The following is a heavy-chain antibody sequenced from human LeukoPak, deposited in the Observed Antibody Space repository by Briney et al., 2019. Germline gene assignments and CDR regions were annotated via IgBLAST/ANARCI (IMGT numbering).Heavy chain of an antibody. CDR1: GFTFSSYA. D-gene: IGHD2-21*02. V-gene: IGHV3-23*01. CDR2: ISGSGGST. J-gene: IGHJ5*02. Sequence: PGGSLRLSCAASGFTFSSYAMSWVRQAPGKGLEWVSAISGSGGSTYYADSVKGRFTISRDNSKNTLYLQMNSLRAEDTAVYYCARAHLAHCGGDCYRGDWFDPWGQGTLVTVSS. CDR3: ARAHLAHCGGDCYRGDWFDP.